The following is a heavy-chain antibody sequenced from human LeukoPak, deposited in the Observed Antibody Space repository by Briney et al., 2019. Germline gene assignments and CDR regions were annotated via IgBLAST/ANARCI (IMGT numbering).Heavy chain of an antibody. D-gene: IGHD3-22*01. CDR2: IIPMLSIT. CDR1: GVTLITHI. Sequence: GASVKVSCKASGVTLITHIISWVRQAPGQGLEWMGRIIPMLSITNYAQKFQGRVTITADKSTNTAYMELTSLTSEDTAVYFCARHSSRGHYYDFDSWGQGTLVIVSS. CDR3: ARHSSRGHYYDFDS. V-gene: IGHV1-69*02. J-gene: IGHJ4*02.